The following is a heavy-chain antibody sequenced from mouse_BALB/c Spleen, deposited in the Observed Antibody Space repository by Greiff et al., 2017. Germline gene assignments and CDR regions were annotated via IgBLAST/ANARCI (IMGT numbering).Heavy chain of an antibody. CDR3: ARSRYAAMDY. Sequence: DVKLVESGGGLVKPGGSLKLSCAASGFAFSSYDMSWVRQTPEKRLEWVAYISSGGGSTYYPDTVKGRFTISRDNAKNTLYLQMSSLKSEDTAMYYCARSRYAAMDYWGQGTSVTVSS. CDR1: GFAFSSYD. CDR2: ISSGGGST. J-gene: IGHJ4*01. V-gene: IGHV5-12-1*01. D-gene: IGHD2-14*01.